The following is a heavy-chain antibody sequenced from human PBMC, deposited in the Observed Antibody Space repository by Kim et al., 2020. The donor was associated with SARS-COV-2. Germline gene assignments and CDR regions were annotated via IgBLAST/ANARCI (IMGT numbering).Heavy chain of an antibody. D-gene: IGHD1-26*01. J-gene: IGHJ6*02. Sequence: GGSLRLSCAASGFTFSDYSMTWVRQAPGKGLEWLAYISSSSTTIYYADSMKGRFTISRDDVENSLYLQMNTLRDEDTAVYFCARDRTRGAYSAANLYGMDVWGQGTTVTVSS. V-gene: IGHV3-48*02. CDR2: ISSSSTTI. CDR1: GFTFSDYS. CDR3: ARDRTRGAYSAANLYGMDV.